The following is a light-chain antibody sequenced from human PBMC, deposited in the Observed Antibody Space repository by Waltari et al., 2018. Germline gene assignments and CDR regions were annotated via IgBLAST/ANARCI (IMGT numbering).Light chain of an antibody. Sequence: DIQMTQSPSSLSASVEDRVTITCRASRRVSTNLNWYQQKPGKGPRLLIYAASSLQGGVPPRFSGSGSGTDFTLTISSLQPEDFATYSCQQSFNVPYTFGQGTKLEL. J-gene: IGKJ2*01. CDR1: RRVSTN. CDR2: AAS. CDR3: QQSFNVPYT. V-gene: IGKV1-39*01.